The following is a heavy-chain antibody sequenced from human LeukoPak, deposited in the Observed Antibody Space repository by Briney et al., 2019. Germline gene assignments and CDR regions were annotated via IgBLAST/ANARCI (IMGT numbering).Heavy chain of an antibody. CDR1: GFTFSDYY. Sequence: GGSLRLYCAASGFTFSDYYMSWIRQAPGKGLEWVLYISSSGSTIYYADSVKGRFTIPRDNAKNSLYLQMNSLRAEDTAVYYCAKDSAFYYIDVWGKGTTVIISS. CDR3: AKDSAFYYIDV. V-gene: IGHV3-11*04. J-gene: IGHJ6*03. CDR2: ISSSGSTI. D-gene: IGHD3-10*01.